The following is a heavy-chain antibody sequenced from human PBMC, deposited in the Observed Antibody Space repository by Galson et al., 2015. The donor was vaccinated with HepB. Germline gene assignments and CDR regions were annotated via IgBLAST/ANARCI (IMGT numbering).Heavy chain of an antibody. D-gene: IGHD6-19*01. CDR1: GFTFSSYA. Sequence: SLRLSCAASGFTFSSYAMSWVRQAPGKGLEWVSGISGSGGSTFYADSVKGRFTLSRDNSKNTLYLQMNSLRAEDTAVYYCAKDSSGPNGAEYFQHWGQGTLITVS. V-gene: IGHV3-23*01. CDR2: ISGSGGST. J-gene: IGHJ1*01. CDR3: AKDSSGPNGAEYFQH.